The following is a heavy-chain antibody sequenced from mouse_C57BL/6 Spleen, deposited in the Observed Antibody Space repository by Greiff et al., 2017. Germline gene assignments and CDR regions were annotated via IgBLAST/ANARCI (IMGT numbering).Heavy chain of an antibody. Sequence: QVQLQQPGAELVRPGSSVKLSCKASGYTFTSYWMDWVKQRPGQGLEWIGNIYPSDSETHYNQKFKDKATLTVDKSSSTAYMQLSSLTSEDSAVYYCAAVVAKGHYWGQGTTLTVSS. D-gene: IGHD1-1*01. CDR1: GYTFTSYW. CDR3: AAVVAKGHY. J-gene: IGHJ2*01. CDR2: IYPSDSET. V-gene: IGHV1-61*01.